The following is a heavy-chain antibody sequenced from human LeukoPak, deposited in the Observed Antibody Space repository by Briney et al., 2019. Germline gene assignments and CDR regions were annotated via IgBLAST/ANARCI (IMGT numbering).Heavy chain of an antibody. J-gene: IGHJ4*02. CDR3: ASRIFGVVNVYFDY. CDR1: GYSISSGYY. D-gene: IGHD3-3*01. CDR2: IYHSGST. Sequence: SSETLSLTCTVSGYSISSGYYWGWIRQPPGKGLEWIGSIYHSGSTYYNPSLKSRVTISVDTSKNQFSLKLSSVTAADTAVYYCASRIFGVVNVYFDYWGQGTLVTVSS. V-gene: IGHV4-38-2*02.